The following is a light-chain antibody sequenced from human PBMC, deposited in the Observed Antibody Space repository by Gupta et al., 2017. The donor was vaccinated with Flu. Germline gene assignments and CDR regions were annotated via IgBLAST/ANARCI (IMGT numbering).Light chain of an antibody. V-gene: IGKV3-20*01. CDR2: GAS. CDR3: QQFFSPPWT. CDR1: QSVSIAY. J-gene: IGKJ1*01. Sequence: PGTLSLSPGETATLSCRASQSVSIAYIAWYQQTPGQAPRLLIYGASGRAAAIPDRFSGSGSGTDFTLTISRLEPEDFAVYYCQQFFSPPWTFGQGTKVEIK.